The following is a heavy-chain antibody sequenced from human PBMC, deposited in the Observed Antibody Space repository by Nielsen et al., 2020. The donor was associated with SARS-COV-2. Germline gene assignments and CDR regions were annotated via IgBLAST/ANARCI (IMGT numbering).Heavy chain of an antibody. Sequence: GESLKISCAASGFTFSSYAMSWVRQAPGKGLEWVSAISGSGGSTYYADSVKGRFTISRDNSKNTLYLQMNSLRAEDTAVYYCAKDHVLQWFGELLRYFQHWGQGTLVTVSS. CDR1: GFTFSSYA. CDR3: AKDHVLQWFGELLRYFQH. D-gene: IGHD3-10*01. J-gene: IGHJ1*01. CDR2: ISGSGGST. V-gene: IGHV3-23*01.